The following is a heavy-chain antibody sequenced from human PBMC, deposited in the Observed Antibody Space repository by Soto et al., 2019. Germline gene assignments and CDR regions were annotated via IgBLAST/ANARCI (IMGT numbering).Heavy chain of an antibody. CDR1: GYPFSDNQ. D-gene: IGHD4-4*01. CDR3: ARKHSLDYIRWGLDP. V-gene: IGHV1-2*02. CDR2: INPKSDDT. J-gene: IGHJ5*02. Sequence: ASVKVSCKASGYPFSDNQIHWLRRAPGQGLEWVGRINPKSDDTNYAQKFQGRVTMTRDTSIDTAYLELTGLTSDDTATYYCARKHSLDYIRWGLDPWGQGTLVTSPQ.